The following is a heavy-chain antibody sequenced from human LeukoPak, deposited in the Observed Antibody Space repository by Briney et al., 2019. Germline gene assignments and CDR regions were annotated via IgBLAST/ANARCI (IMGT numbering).Heavy chain of an antibody. CDR2: ISDSGSYI. CDR3: VREATSGWFYFDY. D-gene: IGHD6-19*01. Sequence: GGSLRLSCTASGFALDSHTMNWVRQAPGEGLEWLSSISDSGSYIYYANSVKGRFTISRDSAKNSLYLHMNSLRAEDTAVYYCVREATSGWFYFDYWGQGTLVTVSS. CDR1: GFALDSHT. V-gene: IGHV3-21*01. J-gene: IGHJ4*02.